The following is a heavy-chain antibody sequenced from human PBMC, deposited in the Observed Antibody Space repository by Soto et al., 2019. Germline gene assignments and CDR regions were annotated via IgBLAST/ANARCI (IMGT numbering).Heavy chain of an antibody. V-gene: IGHV5-51*04. CDR3: ARTRTSSHYYEMDV. CDR1: GYSFTTYW. D-gene: IGHD6-13*01. Sequence: EVQLVQSRTEVKKPGESLKISCEGSGYSFTTYWSAWVRQMPGKGLSWLGIIYPGDSGTRYSPSFQDQVTISADKPISTAYLQWSSLKASDSALYYCARTRTSSHYYEMDVWGQGTTFPVSS. CDR2: IYPGDSGT. J-gene: IGHJ6*02.